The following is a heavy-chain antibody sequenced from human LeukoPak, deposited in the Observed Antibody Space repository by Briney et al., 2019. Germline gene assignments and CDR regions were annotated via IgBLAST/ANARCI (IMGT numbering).Heavy chain of an antibody. J-gene: IGHJ5*02. Sequence: ASVKVSCKASGYTFTSYDINWVRQATGQGLEWMGWMNPNSGNTGYAQKFQGRVTMTRNTSISTAYMELSSLRSEATAVYSCARGRYSYGLFDPWGQGTLVTVSS. CDR1: GYTFTSYD. CDR2: MNPNSGNT. D-gene: IGHD5-18*01. V-gene: IGHV1-8*01. CDR3: ARGRYSYGLFDP.